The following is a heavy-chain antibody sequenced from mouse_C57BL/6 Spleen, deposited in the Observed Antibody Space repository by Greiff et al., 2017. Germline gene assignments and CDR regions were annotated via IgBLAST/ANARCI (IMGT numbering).Heavy chain of an antibody. V-gene: IGHV1-64*01. CDR3: ARWKLARVMDY. CDR1: GYTFTSYW. CDR2: IHPNSGST. Sequence: QVQLKQPGAELVKPGASVKLSCKASGYTFTSYWMHWVKQRPGQGLEWIGMIHPNSGSTNYNEKFKSKATLTVDKSSSTAYMQLSSLTSEDSAVYYCARWKLARVMDYWGQGTSVTVSS. J-gene: IGHJ4*01.